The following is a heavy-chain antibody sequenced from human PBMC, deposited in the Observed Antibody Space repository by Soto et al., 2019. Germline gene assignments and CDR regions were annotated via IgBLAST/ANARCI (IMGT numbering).Heavy chain of an antibody. CDR1: GFTFSSYA. D-gene: IGHD3-10*01. CDR3: AKDGTYYYGSRFDP. V-gene: IGHV3-23*01. Sequence: GGSLRLSCAASGFTFSSYAMSWVRQAPGKGLEWVSAISGSGGSTYYADSGKGRFTISRDNSKNTLYLQMNSLRAEDTAVYYCAKDGTYYYGSRFDPWGQGTLVTVSS. CDR2: ISGSGGST. J-gene: IGHJ5*02.